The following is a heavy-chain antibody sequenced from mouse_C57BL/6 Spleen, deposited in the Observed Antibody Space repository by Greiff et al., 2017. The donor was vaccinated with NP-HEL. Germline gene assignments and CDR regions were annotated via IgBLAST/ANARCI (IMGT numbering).Heavy chain of an antibody. CDR2: IDPETGGT. V-gene: IGHV1-15*01. Sequence: VQLQQSGAELVRPGASVTLSCKASGYTFTDYEMHWVKRTPVHGLEWIGAIDPETGGTAYNQKFKGKAILTADKSSSTAYMELRSLTSEDSAVYYCTRGRVTGGYFDYWGQGTTLTVSS. J-gene: IGHJ2*01. CDR3: TRGRVTGGYFDY. D-gene: IGHD4-1*01. CDR1: GYTFTDYE.